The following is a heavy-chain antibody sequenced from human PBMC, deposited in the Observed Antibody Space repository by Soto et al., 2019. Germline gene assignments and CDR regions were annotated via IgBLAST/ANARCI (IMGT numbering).Heavy chain of an antibody. Sequence: QVQVVQSGAEVKKPGASVKVSCKASGYTFNAYYMHWVRQAPGQGLEWMGWINPNSGGTKYAQKFQGRVTMTRDTSISTAYMELSSLTSDDTAIYYCARGVGAGGTVRFAFDIWRQETMITVSS. D-gene: IGHD6-13*01. CDR3: ARGVGAGGTVRFAFDI. J-gene: IGHJ3*02. CDR2: INPNSGGT. V-gene: IGHV1-2*02. CDR1: GYTFNAYY.